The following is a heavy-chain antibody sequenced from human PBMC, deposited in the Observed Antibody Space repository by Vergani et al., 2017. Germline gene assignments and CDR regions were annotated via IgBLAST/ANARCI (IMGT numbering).Heavy chain of an antibody. V-gene: IGHV4-39*01. CDR3: ARHSTVEWLVKLGWIDP. D-gene: IGHD6-19*01. Sequence: QVRLEESGPGLVKPSATLSLTCSVSGASIRSRNYYWGWIRQPPGKGLEWIASIYYSGSTYYNPSLKSQVTISVDTSKNQFSLKLSSVTAADTAVYFCARHSTVEWLVKLGWIDPWGQGILVTVSS. CDR1: GASIRSRNYY. CDR2: IYYSGST. J-gene: IGHJ5*02.